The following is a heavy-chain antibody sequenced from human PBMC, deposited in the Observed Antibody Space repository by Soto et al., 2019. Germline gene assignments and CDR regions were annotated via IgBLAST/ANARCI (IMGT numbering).Heavy chain of an antibody. D-gene: IGHD1-26*01. CDR1: GGSITSYY. J-gene: IGHJ4*02. CDR3: ARTMVGARAGYFDY. CDR2: IYYSGRT. Sequence: PSETLSLTCTVSGGSITSYYWSWVRQPPGKGLEWIGFIYYSGRTNYTPSLKSRVTMSVDTSKNQFSLKLSSVTAADTAVYYCARTMVGARAGYFDYWGRGTLVTVSS. V-gene: IGHV4-59*01.